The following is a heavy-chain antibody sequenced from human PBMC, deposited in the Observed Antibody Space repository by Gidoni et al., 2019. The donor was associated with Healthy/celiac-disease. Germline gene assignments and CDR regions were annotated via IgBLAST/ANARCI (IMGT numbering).Heavy chain of an antibody. J-gene: IGHJ4*02. CDR3: ARESSGGPLDY. V-gene: IGHV4-39*07. CDR2: IYYSGST. Sequence: QLQLQESGPGLVKPSETLSLTCPVSGGSISSSSYYWGWIRQPPGKGLEWIGSIYYSGSTYYNPSLKSRVTISVDTSKNQFSLKLSSVTAADTAVYYCARESSGGPLDYWGQGTLVTVSS. D-gene: IGHD2-15*01. CDR1: GGSISSSSYY.